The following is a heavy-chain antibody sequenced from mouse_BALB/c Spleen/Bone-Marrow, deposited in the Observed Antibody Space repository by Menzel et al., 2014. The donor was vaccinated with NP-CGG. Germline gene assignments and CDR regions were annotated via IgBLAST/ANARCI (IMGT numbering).Heavy chain of an antibody. V-gene: IGHV14-3*02. J-gene: IGHJ4*01. CDR1: GFNIKDTY. CDR3: ARWEYYAMDY. D-gene: IGHD4-1*01. Sequence: EVQRVESGAELVKPGASVKLSCTASGFNIKDTYMHWVKQRPEQGLEWIGRIDPANGNTKYDPKFQGKATITAVTSSNTAYLQLSSLTSEDTAVYYCARWEYYAMDYWGQGTSVTVSS. CDR2: IDPANGNT.